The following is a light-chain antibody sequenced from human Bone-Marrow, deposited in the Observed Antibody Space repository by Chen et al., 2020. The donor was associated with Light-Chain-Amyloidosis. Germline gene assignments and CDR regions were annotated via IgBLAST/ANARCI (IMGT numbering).Light chain of an antibody. J-gene: IGLJ2*01. V-gene: IGLV1-47*01. CDR3: AASDDSLSAV. CDR1: GSNIGNNY. CDR2: RDI. Sequence: QPPSASGTPGQRVTISCSGSGSNIGNNYVYWYQQLPGTAPKLLIYRDIQRPSGVSDRFSGSNSGTSASLAISGLRSEDEAVYYCAASDDSLSAVFGGGTKLTVL.